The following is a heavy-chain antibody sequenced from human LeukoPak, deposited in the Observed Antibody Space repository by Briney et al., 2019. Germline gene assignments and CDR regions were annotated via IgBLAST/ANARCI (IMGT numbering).Heavy chain of an antibody. D-gene: IGHD3-10*01. J-gene: IGHJ6*04. CDR1: AFTFSDYG. Sequence: GGSLRPSCATSAFTFSDYGMHWVRQAPGKGLEWVAFILYDGSNDYYADSVKGRFTISRDNSKNTLYLQMNSLRPEDTAVYYCASGLMVVRGVPPEDVWGKGTTVTVSS. CDR3: ASGLMVVRGVPPEDV. CDR2: ILYDGSND. V-gene: IGHV3-30*02.